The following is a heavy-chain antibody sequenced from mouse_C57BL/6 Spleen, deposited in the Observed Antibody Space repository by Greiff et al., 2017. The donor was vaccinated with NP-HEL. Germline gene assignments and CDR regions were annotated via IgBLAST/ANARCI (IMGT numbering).Heavy chain of an antibody. Sequence: QVQLQQPGAELVRPGSSVKLSCKASGYTFTSYWMHWVKQRPIQGLEWIGNIDPSDSETHYNQKFKDKATLTVDKSSSTAYMQLSSLTSEDSAVYYCASGGYYGSSFAYWGQGTLVTVSA. CDR1: GYTFTSYW. CDR3: ASGGYYGSSFAY. D-gene: IGHD1-1*01. J-gene: IGHJ3*01. CDR2: IDPSDSET. V-gene: IGHV1-52*01.